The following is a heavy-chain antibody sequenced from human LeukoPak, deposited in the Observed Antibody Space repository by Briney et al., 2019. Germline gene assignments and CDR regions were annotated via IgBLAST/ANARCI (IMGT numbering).Heavy chain of an antibody. Sequence: GGSLRLSCAASRFTFSTYTMNWVRQAPGKGLEWVSSISSSSSYIYYADSVKGRFTISRDNAKNSLYLQMKTLRAEDTAVYYCARDRTTVTTFDYWGQGTLVTVSS. J-gene: IGHJ4*02. CDR2: ISSSSSYI. V-gene: IGHV3-21*01. CDR1: RFTFSTYT. D-gene: IGHD4-17*01. CDR3: ARDRTTVTTFDY.